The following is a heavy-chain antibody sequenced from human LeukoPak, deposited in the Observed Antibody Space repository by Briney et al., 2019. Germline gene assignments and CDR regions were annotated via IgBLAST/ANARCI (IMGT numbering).Heavy chain of an antibody. CDR2: IRSRAYGATT. V-gene: IGHV3-49*04. J-gene: IGHJ6*02. CDR3: ARGPILLWIHNGMDV. Sequence: GRSLELSCRGYGFIFGDHAMSWVRRPPGKGLEWVGFIRSRAYGATTEYAASVEGRFIISRDDSKGIAYLEMNSLETDDTALYYCARGPILLWIHNGMDVWGQGTTVIVSS. D-gene: IGHD3-10*01. CDR1: GFIFGDHA.